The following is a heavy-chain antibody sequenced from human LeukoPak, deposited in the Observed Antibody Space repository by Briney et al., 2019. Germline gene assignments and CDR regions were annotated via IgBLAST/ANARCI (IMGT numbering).Heavy chain of an antibody. V-gene: IGHV3-30-3*01. CDR1: GFTFSSYA. J-gene: IGHJ4*02. CDR3: ARVREYSSGWYYFDY. Sequence: GGSLRLSCAASGFTFSSYAMHWVRQAPGKGLEWVAVISYDRSNKYYADSVKGRFTISRDNSKNTLYLQMNSLRAEDTAVYYCARVREYSSGWYYFDYWGQGTLVTVSS. CDR2: ISYDRSNK. D-gene: IGHD6-19*01.